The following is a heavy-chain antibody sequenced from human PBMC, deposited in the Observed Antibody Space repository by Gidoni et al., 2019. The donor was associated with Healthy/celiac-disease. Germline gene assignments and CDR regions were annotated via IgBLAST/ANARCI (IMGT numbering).Heavy chain of an antibody. D-gene: IGHD5-12*01. J-gene: IGHJ4*02. CDR2: IKSKTDGGTT. CDR3: TTIYSGYDFFDY. V-gene: IGHV3-15*01. CDR1: GFTFSNAW. Sequence: EVQLVESGGGLVKPGGSLRLSCAASGFTFSNAWMSWVRQAPGKGLEWVGRIKSKTDGGTTDYAAPVKGRFTISRDDSKNTLYLQMNSLKTEDTAVYYCTTIYSGYDFFDYWGQGTLVTVSS.